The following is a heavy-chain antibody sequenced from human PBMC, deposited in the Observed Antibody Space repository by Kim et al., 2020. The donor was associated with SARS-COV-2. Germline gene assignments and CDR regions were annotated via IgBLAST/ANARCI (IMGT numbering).Heavy chain of an antibody. J-gene: IGHJ6*01. CDR1: GYTFTNYA. CDR3: ALYHVSVFVEAPPGMLF. V-gene: IGHV7-4-1*01. D-gene: IGHD3-3*01. CDR2: LNTNTGNP. Sequence: ASVKVSCKASGYTFTNYAVNWVRQAPGQGLERLGWLNTNTGNPTYAQGFTGRFVVLLDTSASTAALQMHSLKGAATAGDPCALYHVSVFVEAPPGMLFWG.